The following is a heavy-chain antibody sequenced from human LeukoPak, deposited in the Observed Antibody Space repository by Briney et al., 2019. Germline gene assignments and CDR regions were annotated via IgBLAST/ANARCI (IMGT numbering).Heavy chain of an antibody. CDR2: ISGSGGST. D-gene: IGHD6-13*01. CDR3: AKDRGVAAASINWFDP. J-gene: IGHJ5*02. CDR1: GFTFSSYA. Sequence: GGSLRLSCAASGFTFSSYAMSWVRQAPGKGLEWVSAISGSGGSTYYADSVKGRFTISRDNSKNTLYLQMNSLRAEDTAVYYCAKDRGVAAASINWFDPWGQGTLVTVSS. V-gene: IGHV3-23*01.